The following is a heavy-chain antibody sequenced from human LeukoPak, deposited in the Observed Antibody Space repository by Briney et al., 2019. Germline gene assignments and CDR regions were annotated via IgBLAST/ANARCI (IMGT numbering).Heavy chain of an antibody. CDR2: IYFSGSS. Sequence: SETLSLTCTVSGYSISSGYYWGWIRQPPGKGLKWIGYIYFSGSSNNNPSLKSRVTISVDTSKNQFSLKLSSVTAADTAVYYCARVPSYYYYMDVWGKGTTVTVSS. V-gene: IGHV4-61*01. J-gene: IGHJ6*03. CDR1: GYSISSGYY. CDR3: ARVPSYYYYMDV.